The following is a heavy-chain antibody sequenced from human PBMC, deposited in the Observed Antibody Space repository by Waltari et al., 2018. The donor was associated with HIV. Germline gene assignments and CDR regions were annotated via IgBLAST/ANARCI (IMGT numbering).Heavy chain of an antibody. V-gene: IGHV3-74*01. CDR3: AKGGANPIDF. CDR2: INSDGSTT. D-gene: IGHD1-26*01. CDR1: GFTLSSYW. Sequence: EVRLVASGGGLVQPGGSLRLSCAASGFTLSSYWMHWVRQAPGKGLVWVSRINSDGSTTSYADSVKGRFTISRDNAKNTLYLQMNSLRAEDTAVYYCAKGGANPIDFWGQGTLVTVSS. J-gene: IGHJ4*02.